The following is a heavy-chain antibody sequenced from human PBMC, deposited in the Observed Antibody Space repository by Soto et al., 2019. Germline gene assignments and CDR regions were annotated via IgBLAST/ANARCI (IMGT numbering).Heavy chain of an antibody. CDR1: GFTFSSYA. CDR2: ISYDGSNK. D-gene: IGHD2-15*01. CDR3: ARDQGGGNGMDYYYGMDV. J-gene: IGHJ6*02. Sequence: GGSLRLSCAASGFTFSSYAMHWVRQAPGKGLEWVAVISYDGSNKYYADSVKGRFTISRDNSKNTLYLQMNSLRAEDTAVYYCARDQGGGNGMDYYYGMDVWGQGTTVTAP. V-gene: IGHV3-30-3*01.